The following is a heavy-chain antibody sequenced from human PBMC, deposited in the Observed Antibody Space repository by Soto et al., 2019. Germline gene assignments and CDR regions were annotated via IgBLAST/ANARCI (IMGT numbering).Heavy chain of an antibody. V-gene: IGHV4-34*01. J-gene: IGHJ5*02. Sequence: QVQLQQWGAGLLKPSETLSLTCAVYGGSFSGYYWSWIRQPPGKGLEWIGEINHSGSTNYNPSLKSRGTISVDTSKNQFSLKLSSVTAAETAVYYCARGGLLRCSGGSCYGNWFDPWGQGTLVTVSS. CDR3: ARGGLLRCSGGSCYGNWFDP. CDR1: GGSFSGYY. CDR2: INHSGST. D-gene: IGHD2-15*01.